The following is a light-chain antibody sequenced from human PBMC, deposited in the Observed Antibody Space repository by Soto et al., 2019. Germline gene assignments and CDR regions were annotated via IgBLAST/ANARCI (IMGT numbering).Light chain of an antibody. CDR3: GTWDISLIVV. CDR2: DND. J-gene: IGLJ2*01. CDR1: SSNIAKNY. Sequence: QSVLTQPPSVSAAPGQKVTISCSGSSSNIAKNYVYWYQQLPGTAPKLLIFDNDKRPSGIPDRFSGSKSGTSATLGITGLQTGDEADYYCGTWDISLIVVFGGGTKLTVL. V-gene: IGLV1-51*01.